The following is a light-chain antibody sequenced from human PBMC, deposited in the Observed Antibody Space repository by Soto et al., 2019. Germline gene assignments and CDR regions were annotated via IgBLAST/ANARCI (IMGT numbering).Light chain of an antibody. V-gene: IGKV3-20*01. J-gene: IGKJ4*01. Sequence: VLTQSPCTLSLSPGERATLSCRASQSVNNNYLAWYQQKPGQSPRLLIYGASIRATAIPDRFSGSGSGTDFTLTISRLEPEDSAVYYCQQHSRSITFGGGTKVEIK. CDR2: GAS. CDR1: QSVNNNY. CDR3: QQHSRSIT.